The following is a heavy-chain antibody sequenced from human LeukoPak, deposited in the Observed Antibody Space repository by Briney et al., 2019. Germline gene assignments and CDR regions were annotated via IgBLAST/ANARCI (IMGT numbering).Heavy chain of an antibody. D-gene: IGHD3-3*01. CDR1: GGSISSSSYY. Sequence: SETLSLTCTVSGGSISSSSYYWGWIRQPPGKGLEWIGSIYYSGSTYYNPSLKSRVTISVDRSKNQFSLKLSSVTAADTAVYYCARGRGSGYFTSNYMDVWGKGTTVTVSS. J-gene: IGHJ6*03. CDR2: IYYSGST. CDR3: ARGRGSGYFTSNYMDV. V-gene: IGHV4-39*07.